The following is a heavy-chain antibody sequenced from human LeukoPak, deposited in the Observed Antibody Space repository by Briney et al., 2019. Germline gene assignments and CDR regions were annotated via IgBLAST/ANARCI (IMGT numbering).Heavy chain of an antibody. D-gene: IGHD2-21*01. V-gene: IGHV4-39*01. J-gene: IGHJ6*03. CDR1: GVSVSSSNYY. CDR3: AGLKGVNLPLYYYYYL. CDR2: INYIGRT. Sequence: SETLSLTCAVSGVSVSSSNYYWGWIRQPPGKVLDWIGSINYIGRTNYNPSLKSRVTLSVDTSKNQFSLKLSSVTAADTAVYYCAGLKGVNLPLYYYYYL.